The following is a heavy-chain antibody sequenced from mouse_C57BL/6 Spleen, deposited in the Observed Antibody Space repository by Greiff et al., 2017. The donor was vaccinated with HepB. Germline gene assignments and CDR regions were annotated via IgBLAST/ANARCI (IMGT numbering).Heavy chain of an antibody. V-gene: IGHV1-15*01. D-gene: IGHD3-2*02. CDR1: GYTFTDYE. CDR2: IDPETGGT. Sequence: QVQLQQSGAELVRPGASVTLSCKASGYTFTDYEMHWVKQTPVHGLEWIGAIDPETGGTAYNQKFKGKAILTADKSSSTAYMELRSLTSEDSAVYYCTRTEQLRPSYAMDYWGQGTSVTVSS. J-gene: IGHJ4*01. CDR3: TRTEQLRPSYAMDY.